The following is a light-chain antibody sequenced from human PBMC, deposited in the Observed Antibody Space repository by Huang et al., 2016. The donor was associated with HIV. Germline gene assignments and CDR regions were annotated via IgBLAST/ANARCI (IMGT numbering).Light chain of an antibody. Sequence: EIVLTQSPGTLSLSPGERATLSCRASQSIRTYLAWFQQKPGQTPRLLIDGASNRATGIPDRVSGSGSGTDFSLIISRLEPEDFAVYYCHQYGRSPYTFGQGTKLEIK. J-gene: IGKJ2*01. V-gene: IGKV3-20*01. CDR3: HQYGRSPYT. CDR2: GAS. CDR1: QSIRTY.